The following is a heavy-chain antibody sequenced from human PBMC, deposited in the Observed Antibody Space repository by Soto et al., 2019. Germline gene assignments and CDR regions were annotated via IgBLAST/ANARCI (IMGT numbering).Heavy chain of an antibody. J-gene: IGHJ4*02. CDR1: GYRFSEYA. D-gene: IGHD3-22*01. Sequence: PGGSLRLSCVGSGYRFSEYAMAWIRQAPGKGLEWVTGVTSSAIATYYADSVKGRFTISRNNSLNILYLQMDNLGADDTAVYYCAKRHDTSAYYRSLDSWGQGT. CDR2: VTSSAIAT. V-gene: IGHV3-23*01. CDR3: AKRHDTSAYYRSLDS.